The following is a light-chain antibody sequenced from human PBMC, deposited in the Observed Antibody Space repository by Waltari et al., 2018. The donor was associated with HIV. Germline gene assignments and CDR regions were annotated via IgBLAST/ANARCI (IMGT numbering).Light chain of an antibody. CDR2: GTS. V-gene: IGKV3D-20*02. Sequence: EIVLTQSPGTLSLSPGERATLSCRASQSVSNSYLAWYQQKPGQAPRLLIYGTSSRATGIPDRFSGSGSGTDFTLTISRLEPEDFAVYYCQQRSNWPLTFGGGTEVEIK. CDR3: QQRSNWPLT. J-gene: IGKJ4*01. CDR1: QSVSNSY.